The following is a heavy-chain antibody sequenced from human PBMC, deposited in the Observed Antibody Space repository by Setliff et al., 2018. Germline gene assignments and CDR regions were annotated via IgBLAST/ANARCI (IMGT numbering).Heavy chain of an antibody. CDR1: GGTFSSYA. CDR2: ISAYNGNT. D-gene: IGHD3-3*01. V-gene: IGHV1-18*03. J-gene: IGHJ3*02. Sequence: ASVKVSCKASGGTFSSYAISWVRQAPGQGLEWMGWISAYNGNTNYAQKLQGRVTMTTDTSTSTAYMELRSLRSDDMAVYYCARPLSQFWSGYHTAAFDIWGQGTMVTVSS. CDR3: ARPLSQFWSGYHTAAFDI.